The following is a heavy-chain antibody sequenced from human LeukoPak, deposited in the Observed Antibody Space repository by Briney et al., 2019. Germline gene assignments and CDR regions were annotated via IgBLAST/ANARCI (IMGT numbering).Heavy chain of an antibody. V-gene: IGHV4-59*01. D-gene: IGHD3-3*01. CDR1: GGSISSYY. J-gene: IGHJ3*02. Sequence: SETLSLTCTVSGGSISSYYWSWIRQPPGKGLEWIGYIYYSGSTNYDPSLKSRVTISVDTSKNQFSLKLSSVTAADTAVYYCARATYYDFWSGYSPKHDAFDIWGQGTMVTVSS. CDR2: IYYSGST. CDR3: ARATYYDFWSGYSPKHDAFDI.